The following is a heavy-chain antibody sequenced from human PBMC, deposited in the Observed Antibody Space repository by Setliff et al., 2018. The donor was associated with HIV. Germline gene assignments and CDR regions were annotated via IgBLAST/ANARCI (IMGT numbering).Heavy chain of an antibody. CDR3: ARVGGTTWGVYYYYYYMDV. Sequence: LSLTCTVSGGSISSRSYYWGWIRQPPGKGLEWIGSIYYSGSTDYDPSLKSRVTISVDTSKNQFSLKLSSVTAADTAVYYCARVGGTTWGVYYYYYYMDVWGKGTTVT. J-gene: IGHJ6*03. CDR2: IYYSGST. V-gene: IGHV4-39*01. CDR1: GGSISSRSYY. D-gene: IGHD1-7*01.